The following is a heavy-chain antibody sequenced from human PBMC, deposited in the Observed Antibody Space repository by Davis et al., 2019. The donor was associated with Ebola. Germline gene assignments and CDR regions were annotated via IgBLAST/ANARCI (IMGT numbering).Heavy chain of an antibody. Sequence: PGGSLRLSCAASGFLVSNNYINWVRQVPGKGMEWVAAIYSGGSAHYRDSVKGRFIISRDNSKNTVDLQMNSLRAEDTALYYCARDRQCADNRCSGVELFDSWGQGTLVTVSS. V-gene: IGHV3-66*01. J-gene: IGHJ5*01. CDR2: IYSGGSA. D-gene: IGHD3-10*02. CDR1: GFLVSNNY. CDR3: ARDRQCADNRCSGVELFDS.